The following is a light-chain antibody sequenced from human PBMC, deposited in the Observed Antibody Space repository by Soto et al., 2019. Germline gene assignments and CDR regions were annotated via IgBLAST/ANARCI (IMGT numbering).Light chain of an antibody. CDR3: HQYNNWPPWT. CDR2: GAS. Sequence: EIVLTQSPGTLSLSPGERVTLSCRASQSVSSSYLAWYQQKPGQPPRLLIYGASSRATGIPDRFSGSGSGTDFTLTISRLEPEDYAVYYCHQYNNWPPWTFGQGTKVEIK. V-gene: IGKV3-20*01. CDR1: QSVSSSY. J-gene: IGKJ1*01.